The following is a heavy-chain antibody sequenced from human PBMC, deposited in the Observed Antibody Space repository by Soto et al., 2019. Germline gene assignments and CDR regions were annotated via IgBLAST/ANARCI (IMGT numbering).Heavy chain of an antibody. J-gene: IGHJ4*02. CDR3: EKEPNYDFWRGEIIDY. V-gene: IGHV3-23*01. CDR1: GFTFSSYA. D-gene: IGHD3-3*01. Sequence: GGSLRLSCAASGFTFSSYAMSWVRQAPGKGLEWVSAISGSGGSTYYADSVKGRFTISRDNSKNTLYLQMNSLRAEDTAVYYCEKEPNYDFWRGEIIDYWGQGTLVTVSS. CDR2: ISGSGGST.